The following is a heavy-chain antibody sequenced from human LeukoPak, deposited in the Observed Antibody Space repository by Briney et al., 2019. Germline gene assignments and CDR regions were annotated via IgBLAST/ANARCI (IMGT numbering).Heavy chain of an antibody. D-gene: IGHD3-22*01. CDR1: GFTFSSYA. CDR2: ISGSGGST. CDR3: ARAYDSSGYYIYDAFDI. Sequence: PGGSLRLSCAASGFTFSSYAMSWVRQAPGKGLEWVSAISGSGGSTYYADSVKGRFTISRDNSKNTLYLQMNSLRAEDTAVYYCARAYDSSGYYIYDAFDIWGQGTMVTVSS. J-gene: IGHJ3*02. V-gene: IGHV3-23*01.